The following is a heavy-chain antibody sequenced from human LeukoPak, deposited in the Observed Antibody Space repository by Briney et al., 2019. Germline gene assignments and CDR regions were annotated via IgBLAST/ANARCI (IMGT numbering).Heavy chain of an antibody. D-gene: IGHD4-17*01. CDR2: ISGSGSYI. CDR1: GFTFSTYT. CDR3: ARDHYGDYSFDY. Sequence: GGSLRLSCAASGFTFSTYTMNWVRQAPGKGLEWVSSISGSGSYIYYADSMKGRFTLSRDNAKNSLYLQMNSLRAEDTAVYYCARDHYGDYSFDYWGQGTLVTVST. J-gene: IGHJ4*02. V-gene: IGHV3-21*01.